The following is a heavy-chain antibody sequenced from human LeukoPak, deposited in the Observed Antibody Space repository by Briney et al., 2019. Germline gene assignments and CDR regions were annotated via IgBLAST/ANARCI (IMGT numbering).Heavy chain of an antibody. V-gene: IGHV4-59*01. CDR3: ARPPVVVPSNWVLRYYGKDV. Sequence: SETLSLTCTVSGGSISSYYWSWIRQPPGKGLEWIGYIYYSGSTNYNPSLKSRVTISVDTSKNQFSLKLSSVTAADTAVYYCARPPVVVPSNWVLRYYGKDVWGQGTTVTVSS. CDR1: GGSISSYY. D-gene: IGHD2-2*01. CDR2: IYYSGST. J-gene: IGHJ6*02.